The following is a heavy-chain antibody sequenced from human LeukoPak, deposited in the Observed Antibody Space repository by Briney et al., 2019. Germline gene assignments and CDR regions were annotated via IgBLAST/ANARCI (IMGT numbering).Heavy chain of an antibody. CDR2: IYYSGST. D-gene: IGHD5-12*01. Sequence: PSETLSLTCTVSGGSISSSSYYWGWIRQPPGKGLEWIGSIYYSGSTYYNPSLKSRVTISVDTSKNQFSLKLSSVTAADTAVYYCARGFRRVDPFTWFDPWGQGTLVTVSS. CDR3: ARGFRRVDPFTWFDP. J-gene: IGHJ5*02. V-gene: IGHV4-39*07. CDR1: GGSISSSSYY.